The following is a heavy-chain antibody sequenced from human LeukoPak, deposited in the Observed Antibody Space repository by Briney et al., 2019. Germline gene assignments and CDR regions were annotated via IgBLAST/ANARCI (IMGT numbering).Heavy chain of an antibody. CDR2: IWYDGSNK. D-gene: IGHD3-10*02. J-gene: IGHJ5*02. V-gene: IGHV3-33*01. CDR3: ARDRSVLWFDP. CDR1: GFTFSNFG. Sequence: PGRSLRLSCVASGFTFSNFGMHWVRQAPGKGLEWVAVIWYDGSNKYYADSVKGRFAISRDDSKNTLYLQMNSLRVEDTAVYYCARDRSVLWFDPCGQGTLVTVSS.